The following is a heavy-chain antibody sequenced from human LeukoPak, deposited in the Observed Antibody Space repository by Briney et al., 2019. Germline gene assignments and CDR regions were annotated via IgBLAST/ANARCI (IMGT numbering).Heavy chain of an antibody. D-gene: IGHD1-26*01. CDR3: ARVQDSGSYYGFDY. V-gene: IGHV4-59*01. CDR1: GGSIRSYY. J-gene: IGHJ4*02. Sequence: KPSETLSLTCTVSGGSIRSYYWSWIRQSPGKGLEWIGYIYYSGSTNYNPSLKSRVTISVDTSKNQFSLKLSSVTAADTAVHYCARVQDSGSYYGFDYWGQGTLVTVSS. CDR2: IYYSGST.